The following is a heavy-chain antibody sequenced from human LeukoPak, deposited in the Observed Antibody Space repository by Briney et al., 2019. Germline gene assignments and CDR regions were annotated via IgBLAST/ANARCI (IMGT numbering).Heavy chain of an antibody. Sequence: GGSLRLSCAASGFTFSSSWMSWVRQAPGKGLEWVANIKQDGSEKFYVDSVKGRFTVSRDNAKNSLYLQMNSLRAEDTAVYFCALGSGWKGTWGQGTTVSVSS. V-gene: IGHV3-7*01. D-gene: IGHD6-19*01. CDR2: IKQDGSEK. J-gene: IGHJ6*02. CDR1: GFTFSSSW. CDR3: ALGSGWKGT.